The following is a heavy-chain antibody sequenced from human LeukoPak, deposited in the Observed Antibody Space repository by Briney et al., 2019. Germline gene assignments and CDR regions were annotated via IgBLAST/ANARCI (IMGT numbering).Heavy chain of an antibody. CDR1: GFTFSSYG. D-gene: IGHD2-15*01. J-gene: IGHJ6*02. CDR3: AREHCSGGSCYLYYYYGMDV. Sequence: PGRSLRLSCAASGFTFSSYGMHWVRQAPGKGREWVAVIWYDGSNKYYADSVKGRFTISRDNSKNTLYLQMNSLRAEDTAVYYCAREHCSGGSCYLYYYYGMDVWGQGTTVTVSS. CDR2: IWYDGSNK. V-gene: IGHV3-33*01.